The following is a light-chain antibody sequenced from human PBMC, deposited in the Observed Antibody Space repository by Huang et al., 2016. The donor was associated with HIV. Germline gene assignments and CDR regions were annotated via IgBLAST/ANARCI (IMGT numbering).Light chain of an antibody. J-gene: IGKJ4*01. Sequence: EIVLTQSPDTMSLSPGDRATLSCRASQSVTSSYLAWYQRKPGQAPRLLVYGASYRATGIPDRFSGSGSGTDFTLTISRLEPEDFAVYYCQQYGTSPKITFGGGTKVEIK. CDR2: GAS. CDR3: QQYGTSPKIT. V-gene: IGKV3-20*01. CDR1: QSVTSSY.